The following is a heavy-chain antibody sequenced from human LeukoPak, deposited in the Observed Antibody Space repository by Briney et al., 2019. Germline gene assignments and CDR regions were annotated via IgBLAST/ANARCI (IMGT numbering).Heavy chain of an antibody. CDR1: GYSFTSYW. CDR3: ARIEMATINGLNYFDY. J-gene: IGHJ4*02. V-gene: IGHV5-51*01. CDR2: IYPGGSDT. D-gene: IGHD5-24*01. Sequence: GESLKISCKGSGYSFTSYWIGWVRQMPGKGLEWMGIIYPGGSDTRYSPSFQGQVTISADKSISTAYLQWSSLKASDTAMYYCARIEMATINGLNYFDYWGQGTLVTVSS.